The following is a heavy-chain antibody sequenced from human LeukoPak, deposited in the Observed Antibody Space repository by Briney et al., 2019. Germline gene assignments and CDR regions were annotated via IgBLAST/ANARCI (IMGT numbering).Heavy chain of an antibody. J-gene: IGHJ4*02. CDR3: ARATIVVVTAIPGY. Sequence: RASVKVSCKASGYTFTGYYMDCVRQAPGQGLEWMGWINPNSGGTNYAQKFQGRVTMTRDTSISTAYMELSRLRSDDTAVYYCARATIVVVTAIPGYWGQGTLVTVSS. CDR1: GYTFTGYY. V-gene: IGHV1-2*02. D-gene: IGHD2-21*02. CDR2: INPNSGGT.